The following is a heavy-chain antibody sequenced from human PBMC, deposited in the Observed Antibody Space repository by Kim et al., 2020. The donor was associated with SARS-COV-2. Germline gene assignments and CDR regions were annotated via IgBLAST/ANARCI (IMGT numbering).Heavy chain of an antibody. CDR3: ARGRKQLLTYYYYAMDV. V-gene: IGHV3-20*04. CDR2: INWNGGST. D-gene: IGHD6-19*01. J-gene: IGHJ6*02. Sequence: GGSLRLSCAASGFTFGDYVMSWVRQAPGKGLEWVSGINWNGGSTGYADSVKGRFTISRDNAKNSLYLQMNSLRAEDTALYYCARGRKQLLTYYYYAMDVWGQGTTGTVPS. CDR1: GFTFGDYV.